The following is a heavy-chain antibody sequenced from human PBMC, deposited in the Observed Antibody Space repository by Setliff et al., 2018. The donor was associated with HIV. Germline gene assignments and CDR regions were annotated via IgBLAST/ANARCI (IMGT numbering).Heavy chain of an antibody. CDR3: ARVNWNDGIGGYYYYMDV. CDR2: IYSGGGST. CDR1: GYRFTTYE. J-gene: IGHJ6*03. V-gene: IGHV1-46*01. Sequence: GASVKVSCKASGYRFTTYEMHWVRQAPGQGLEWMGIIYSGGGSTNYAQKFQGRITMTSDTSTSTAYMELRSLRSDDTAVYYCARVNWNDGIGGYYYYMDVWGKGTTVTVS. D-gene: IGHD1-1*01.